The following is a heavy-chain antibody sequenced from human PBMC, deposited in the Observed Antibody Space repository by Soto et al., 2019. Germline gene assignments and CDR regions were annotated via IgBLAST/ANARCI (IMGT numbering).Heavy chain of an antibody. CDR2: IYSGGST. D-gene: IGHD3-22*01. CDR1: GFTVSSNY. CDR3: ARDRVESGYPEYFQH. V-gene: IGHV3-53*01. Sequence: EVQLVESGGGVIQPGGSLRLSCAASGFTVSSNYMSWVRQAPGKGLEWVSVIYSGGSTYYADSVKGRFTISRDNSKNTLYLQMNSLRAEDTSLYYCARDRVESGYPEYFQHWGQGTLVTVSS. J-gene: IGHJ1*01.